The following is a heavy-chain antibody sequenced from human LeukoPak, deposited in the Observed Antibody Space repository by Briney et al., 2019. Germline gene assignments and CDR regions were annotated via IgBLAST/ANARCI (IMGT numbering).Heavy chain of an antibody. CDR2: IYYSGTT. Sequence: SETLSLTCTVSVGSISSSSYHWGWIRQPPGKGLEWIASIYYSGTTYYNPSLKSRVTISVDTSKNQFSLQLNSVTPEDTAVHYCARDSPDYGDYFDYWGQGTLVTVSS. D-gene: IGHD4-17*01. CDR1: VGSISSSSYH. V-gene: IGHV4-39*07. CDR3: ARDSPDYGDYFDY. J-gene: IGHJ4*02.